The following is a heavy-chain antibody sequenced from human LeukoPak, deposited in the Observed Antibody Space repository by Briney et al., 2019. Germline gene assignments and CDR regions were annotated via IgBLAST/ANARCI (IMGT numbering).Heavy chain of an antibody. J-gene: IGHJ5*02. D-gene: IGHD2-15*01. Sequence: PSETLSLTCAVYGGSFSGYYWSWIRQPPGKGLEWIGEINHSGSTNYNPSLKSRVTISVDTSKNQFSLKLSSVTAADTAVYYCARGRCSGGSCFAWLAWFDPWGQGTLVTVSS. V-gene: IGHV4-34*01. CDR1: GGSFSGYY. CDR2: INHSGST. CDR3: ARGRCSGGSCFAWLAWFDP.